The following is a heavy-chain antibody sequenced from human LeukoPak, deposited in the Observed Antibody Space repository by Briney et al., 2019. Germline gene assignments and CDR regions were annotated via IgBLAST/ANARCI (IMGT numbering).Heavy chain of an antibody. CDR1: GITLSSYG. V-gene: IGHV3-21*01. J-gene: IGHJ4*02. D-gene: IGHD3-22*01. CDR2: ISSSSSYI. Sequence: GGSLRLSCAVAGITLSSYGMSWVRQAPGKGLEWVSSISSSSSYIYYADSVKGRFTISRDNAKNSLYLQMNSLRAEDTAVYYCARDRAMIFWGQGTLVTVSS. CDR3: ARDRAMIF.